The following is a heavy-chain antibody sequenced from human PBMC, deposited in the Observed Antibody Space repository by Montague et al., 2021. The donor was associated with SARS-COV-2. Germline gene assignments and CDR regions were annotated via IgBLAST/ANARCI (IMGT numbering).Heavy chain of an antibody. D-gene: IGHD3-10*01. Sequence: SETLSLTCTVSGGSISSSSYYWGWIRQPPGKGLEWIGSIYYSGSTYYNPSLKSRVTISVDTSKNQFSLKLSSVTAADTAVYYCARHAPAITMVRGVKLLGWFDPWGQGTLVTVSS. J-gene: IGHJ5*02. CDR2: IYYSGST. CDR1: GGSISSSSYY. CDR3: ARHAPAITMVRGVKLLGWFDP. V-gene: IGHV4-39*01.